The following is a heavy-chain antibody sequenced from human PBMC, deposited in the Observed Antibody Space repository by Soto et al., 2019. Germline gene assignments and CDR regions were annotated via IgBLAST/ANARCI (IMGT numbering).Heavy chain of an antibody. V-gene: IGHV1-18*01. Sequence: QVQLVQSGAEVRKPGASVKVSCKASGYTFTTYGISWVRQAPGQGLEWMGWISGYNGHTKYAQKFQGRVTMTTDTSTSTVYMDLRSLRSDDTAVYYCAREGEMPYYYYGLAVCGQGTTVTVSS. CDR3: AREGEMPYYYYGLAV. D-gene: IGHD3-16*01. J-gene: IGHJ6*02. CDR1: GYTFTTYG. CDR2: ISGYNGHT.